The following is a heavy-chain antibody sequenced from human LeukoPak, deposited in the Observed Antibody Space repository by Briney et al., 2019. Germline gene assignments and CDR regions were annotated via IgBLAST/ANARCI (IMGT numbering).Heavy chain of an antibody. CDR3: ARDAADRVRGGNY. Sequence: GASGKVSYKASGYSFTSYGITWVRQAGGQGLEWVGWIRANKGNTEYVEKFKGRVSVTTDTSTSTAYMELRSLRSDDTAVYYCARDAADRVRGGNYWGEGTLVTVSS. J-gene: IGHJ4*02. D-gene: IGHD5-12*01. V-gene: IGHV1-18*01. CDR1: GYSFTSYG. CDR2: IRANKGNT.